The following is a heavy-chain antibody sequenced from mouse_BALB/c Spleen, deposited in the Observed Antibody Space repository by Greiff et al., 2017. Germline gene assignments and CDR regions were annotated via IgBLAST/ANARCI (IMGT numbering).Heavy chain of an antibody. CDR3: ARGRDWYFDV. CDR1: GYTFTSYW. J-gene: IGHJ1*01. V-gene: IGHV1-69*02. CDR2: IDPSDSYT. Sequence: QVQLQQPGAELVKPGASVKLSCKASGYTFTSYWMHWVKQRPGQGLEWIGEIDPSDSYTNYNQKFKGKATLTVDKSSSTACMQLSSLTSEDSAVYYCARGRDWYFDVWGAGTTVTVSS.